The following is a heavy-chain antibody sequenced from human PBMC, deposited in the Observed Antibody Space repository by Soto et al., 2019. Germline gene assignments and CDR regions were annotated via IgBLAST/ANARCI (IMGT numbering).Heavy chain of an antibody. J-gene: IGHJ6*04. CDR2: IWYDGSNK. D-gene: IGHD3-3*01. CDR3: ARYSGFWSGYQSYWDV. CDR1: GFTFSSYG. Sequence: QVQLVESGGGVVQPGRSLRLSCAASGFTFSSYGMHWVRQAPGKGLEWVAVIWYDGSNKYYADCVKGRFTISRDNSKNTLYLQMNSLRAEDTAVYYCARYSGFWSGYQSYWDVWGKGTTVTVSS. V-gene: IGHV3-33*01.